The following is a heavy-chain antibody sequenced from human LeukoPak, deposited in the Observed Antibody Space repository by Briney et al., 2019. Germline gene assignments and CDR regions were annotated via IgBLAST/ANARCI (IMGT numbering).Heavy chain of an antibody. J-gene: IGHJ6*04. CDR3: ASHLLTDIRYFDWSPTSEDV. V-gene: IGHV4-38-2*02. D-gene: IGHD3-9*01. Sequence: PSETLSLTCTVSGFSVRSGYYWGWIRQPPGKGLEWIASIYHSGSTYYNPSLKSRVTISVDTSKNQFSLKLSSVTAADTAVYYCASHLLTDIRYFDWSPTSEDVWGKGTTVTISS. CDR2: IYHSGST. CDR1: GFSVRSGYY.